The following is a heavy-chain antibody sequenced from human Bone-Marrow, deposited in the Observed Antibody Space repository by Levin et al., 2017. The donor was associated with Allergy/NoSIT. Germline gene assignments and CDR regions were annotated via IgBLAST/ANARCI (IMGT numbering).Heavy chain of an antibody. CDR2: ISYRGST. CDR1: GGSISSSGYH. D-gene: IGHD1-1*01. Sequence: SQTLSLTCTSSGGSISSSGYHWTWIRQYPNKGLEWIGYISYRGSTYFNPSLKSRLTMSIDTSEQHFSLNLTSVSAADTAIYYCARLDGYSFDYWGQGALVTVSS. CDR3: ARLDGYSFDY. V-gene: IGHV4-31*03. J-gene: IGHJ4*02.